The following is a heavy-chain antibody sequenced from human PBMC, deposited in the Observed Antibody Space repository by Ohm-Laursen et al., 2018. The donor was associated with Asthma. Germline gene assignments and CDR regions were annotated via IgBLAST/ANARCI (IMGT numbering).Heavy chain of an antibody. V-gene: IGHV3-11*01. J-gene: IGHJ6*02. CDR1: GITSSDSY. CDR2: ISASAGTM. CDR3: ARGRSGGCYWGPCDFNSPLDV. Sequence: SLRLSCAASGITSSDSYMTWIRQAPGKGLEWISYISASAGTMYYADSVKGRFTISRDNAKKSLFLHMSSLRAEDTAVYYCARGRSGGCYWGPCDFNSPLDVWGQGTTVIVSS. D-gene: IGHD2-15*01.